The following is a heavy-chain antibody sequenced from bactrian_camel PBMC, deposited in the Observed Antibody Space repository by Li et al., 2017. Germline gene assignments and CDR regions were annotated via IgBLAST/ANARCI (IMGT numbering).Heavy chain of an antibody. J-gene: IGHJ4*01. CDR2: IYSGGGST. V-gene: IGHV3-2*01. D-gene: IGHD1*01. Sequence: QLVESGGGLVQSGGSLRLSCTKSQLTFNGDYITWIRQAPGKGLEWVSSIYSGGGSTYYADSVKGRFTISRDNAKNTLYLQMNDLKPDDTALYVCAADLFPSCRQPPHKLHPQIGHWGQGTQVTVS. CDR3: AADLFPSCRQPPHKLHPQIGH. CDR1: QLTFNGDY.